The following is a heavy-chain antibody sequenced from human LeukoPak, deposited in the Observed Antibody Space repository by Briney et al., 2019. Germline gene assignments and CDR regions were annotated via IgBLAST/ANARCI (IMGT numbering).Heavy chain of an antibody. J-gene: IGHJ3*02. CDR1: GGSISSSNW. V-gene: IGHV4-4*02. CDR2: IYHSGST. CDR3: ARDRAFDTAMDRLGAFDI. Sequence: PSETLSLTCAVSGGSISSSNWWSWVRQPPGKGLEWIGEIYHSGSTNYNPSLKSRVTISVDKSKNQFSLKLSSVTAADTAVYYCARDRAFDTAMDRLGAFDIWGQGTMVTVSS. D-gene: IGHD5-18*01.